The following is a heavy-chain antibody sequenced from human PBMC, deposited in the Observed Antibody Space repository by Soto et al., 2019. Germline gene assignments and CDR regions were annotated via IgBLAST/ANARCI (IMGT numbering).Heavy chain of an antibody. J-gene: IGHJ3*02. CDR2: INPNSGGT. CDR1: GYTFTGYY. V-gene: IGHV1-2*02. Sequence: QVQLVQSGAEVKKPGASVKVSCKASGYTFTGYYMHWVRQAPGQGLEWMGWINPNSGGTNYAQKFQGRVTMTRDTSISTAYMELSRLRSDDTAVYYCARVAAAAVRRVAFDIWGQGTMVTVSS. CDR3: ARVAAAAVRRVAFDI. D-gene: IGHD6-13*01.